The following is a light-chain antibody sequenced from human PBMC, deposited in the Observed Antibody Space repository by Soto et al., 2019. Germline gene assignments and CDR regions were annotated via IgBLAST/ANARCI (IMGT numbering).Light chain of an antibody. CDR2: DAS. CDR3: QRRSNWPRLT. V-gene: IGKV3-11*01. CDR1: QSVSSY. J-gene: IGKJ4*01. Sequence: EIVLTQSPATLSLSPGERATLSCRASQSVSSYLAWYQQKPGQAPRLLIYDASNMATGIPARFSGSGSGTDFSLTISSLEPEDFAVYYCQRRSNWPRLTFGGGTKVEIK.